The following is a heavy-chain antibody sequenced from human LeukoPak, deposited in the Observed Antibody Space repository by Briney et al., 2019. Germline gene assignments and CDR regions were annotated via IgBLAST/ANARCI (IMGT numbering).Heavy chain of an antibody. Sequence: PGGSLRLSCAASGFTFSSYWMHWVRQAPGKGLVWVSRINSDGSSTSYADSVKGRFTISRDNAKNTLYLQMNSLRAEDTALYYCAKSLYVVVVVAATGGAFDIWGQGTMVTVSS. CDR3: AKSLYVVVVVAATGGAFDI. J-gene: IGHJ3*02. CDR2: INSDGSST. CDR1: GFTFSSYW. D-gene: IGHD2-15*01. V-gene: IGHV3-74*01.